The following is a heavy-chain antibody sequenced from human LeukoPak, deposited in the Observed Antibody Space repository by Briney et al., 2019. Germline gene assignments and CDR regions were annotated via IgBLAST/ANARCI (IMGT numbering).Heavy chain of an antibody. D-gene: IGHD1-26*01. CDR3: ARDSGDDAFDF. V-gene: IGHV1-2*02. J-gene: IGHJ3*01. Sequence: GASVKVSCKASGYTFTGYYMHWVRQAPGQGLEWMGWINPNSGDTNYAQKFQGRVTMTRDTSISAAYMELSRLRSDDTAVFFCARDSGDDAFDFWGQGTMVTVSS. CDR2: INPNSGDT. CDR1: GYTFTGYY.